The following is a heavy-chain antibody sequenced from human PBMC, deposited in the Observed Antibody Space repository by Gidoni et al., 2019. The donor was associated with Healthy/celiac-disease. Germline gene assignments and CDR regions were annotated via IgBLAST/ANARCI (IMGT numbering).Heavy chain of an antibody. D-gene: IGHD6-6*01. J-gene: IGHJ4*02. V-gene: IGHV3-30*18. CDR3: AKDTVEYSSSFVDY. Sequence: QVQLVESGGGVVQPGRSLRLSCAASGFTFSSYGMHWVRQAPGKGLEWVAVIAYDGSNKYYADYVKGRFTISRDNSKNTLYLQMNSLRAEDTAVYYCAKDTVEYSSSFVDYWGQGTLVTVSS. CDR2: IAYDGSNK. CDR1: GFTFSSYG.